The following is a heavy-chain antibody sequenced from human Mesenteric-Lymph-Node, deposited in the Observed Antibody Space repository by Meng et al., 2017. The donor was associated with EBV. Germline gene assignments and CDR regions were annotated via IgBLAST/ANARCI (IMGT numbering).Heavy chain of an antibody. CDR2: INAGNGNT. J-gene: IGHJ5*02. V-gene: IGHV1-3*01. CDR3: ARGVAVPGTVWFDP. Sequence: QVQLVESGAEVKKPGASVKVSCKAYRNTFTTYAIHWVRQAPGQRLEWMGWINAGNGNTEYSQNFQGRVTVTRDRSTSTAYMELNSLRYEDTAVYYCARGVAVPGTVWFDPWGQGTLVTVSS. D-gene: IGHD1-1*01. CDR1: RNTFTTYA.